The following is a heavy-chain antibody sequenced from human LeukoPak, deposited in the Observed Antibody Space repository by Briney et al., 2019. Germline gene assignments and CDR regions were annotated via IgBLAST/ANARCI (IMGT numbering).Heavy chain of an antibody. CDR3: ARGRRITPYYYGSGTRGWFDP. J-gene: IGHJ5*02. D-gene: IGHD3-10*01. CDR1: GGSFSGYY. CDR2: INHSGST. Sequence: PSETLSLTCAVYGGSFSGYYWSWIRQPPGQGLEWIGEINHSGSTNYNPSLNSRVTISVDTSKNQFSLKLSSVTAADTAVYYCARGRRITPYYYGSGTRGWFDPWGQGTLVTVSS. V-gene: IGHV4-34*01.